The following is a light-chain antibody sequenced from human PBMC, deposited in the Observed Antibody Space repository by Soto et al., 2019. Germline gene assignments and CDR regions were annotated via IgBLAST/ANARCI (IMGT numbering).Light chain of an antibody. CDR2: EVT. CDR1: TSDIGAYNF. Sequence: QSVLTQPASVSGSPGQSITISCTGTTSDIGAYNFVSWYQQHPGKAPKLMIYEVTNRPSGVSYRFAGSKSGNTASLTISGLQAEDEADYYCSSYTPTTTYVFGTGTKLTVL. V-gene: IGLV2-14*01. J-gene: IGLJ1*01. CDR3: SSYTPTTTYV.